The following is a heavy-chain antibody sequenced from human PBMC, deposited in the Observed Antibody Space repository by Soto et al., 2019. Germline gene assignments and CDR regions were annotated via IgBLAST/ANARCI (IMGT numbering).Heavy chain of an antibody. Sequence: ASVKVSCKVSGYTLTELSMHWVRQAPGKGLEWMGGFYPEDGETIYAQKFQGRVTMTEDTSTDTAYMELSSLRSEDTAVYYCATAVAGTFAFDIWGQGTMVTVSS. CDR1: GYTLTELS. CDR2: FYPEDGET. CDR3: ATAVAGTFAFDI. D-gene: IGHD6-19*01. V-gene: IGHV1-24*01. J-gene: IGHJ3*02.